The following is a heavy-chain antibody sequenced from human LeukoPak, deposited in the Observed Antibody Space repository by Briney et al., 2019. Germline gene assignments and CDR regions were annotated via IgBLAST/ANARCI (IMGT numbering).Heavy chain of an antibody. CDR1: GGSFSGCY. J-gene: IGHJ4*02. Sequence: SETLSLTCAVYGGSFSGCYWSWIRQPPGKGLEWIGEINHSGSTNYNPSLKSRVTISVDTSKNQFSLKLSSVTAADTAVYYCARGRYYDSSGSFDYWGQGTLVTVSS. CDR3: ARGRYYDSSGSFDY. D-gene: IGHD3-22*01. CDR2: INHSGST. V-gene: IGHV4-34*01.